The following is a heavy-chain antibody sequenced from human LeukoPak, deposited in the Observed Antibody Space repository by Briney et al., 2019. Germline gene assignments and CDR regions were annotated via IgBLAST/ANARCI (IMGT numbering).Heavy chain of an antibody. CDR3: ARYSIAAAGREYYFDY. J-gene: IGHJ4*02. CDR2: IYYSVST. CDR1: GGSISSYY. D-gene: IGHD6-13*01. V-gene: IGHV4-59*01. Sequence: TSETLSLTCTVSGGSISSYYWSWLRQPPGKGVEWVGYIYYSVSTNYNPSLKSRVTISVDTSKNQFSLKLSSVTAADTAVYYCARYSIAAAGREYYFDYWGQGTLVTVSS.